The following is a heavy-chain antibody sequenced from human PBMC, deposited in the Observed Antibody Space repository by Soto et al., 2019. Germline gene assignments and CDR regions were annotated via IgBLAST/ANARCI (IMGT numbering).Heavy chain of an antibody. CDR2: IWYDGSNK. CDR1: GFTFSSYG. V-gene: IGHV3-33*01. CDR3: AREVVVRGIKYHGMDV. D-gene: IGHD3-10*01. Sequence: QVQLVESGGGVVQPGRSLSLSCAASGFTFSSYGIHWVRQAPGKGLEWVAVIWYDGSNKYYADSVKGRFTISRDNSKNALYLQMNSLRAEDTAVYYCAREVVVRGIKYHGMDVWGQGTTVTVSS. J-gene: IGHJ6*02.